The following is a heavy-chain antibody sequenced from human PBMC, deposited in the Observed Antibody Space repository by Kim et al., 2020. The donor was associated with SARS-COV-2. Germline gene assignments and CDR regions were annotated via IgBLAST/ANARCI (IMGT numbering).Heavy chain of an antibody. Sequence: GGSLRLSCAASGFTFSDYYMSWIRQAPGKGLEWVSYISSSSSYTYYADSVKGRFTISRDNAKNSLYLQMNSLRAEDTAVYYCARADIVVVPAAIFYYGMDVWGQGTTVTVSS. V-gene: IGHV3-11*06. CDR3: ARADIVVVPAAIFYYGMDV. CDR2: ISSSSSYT. CDR1: GFTFSDYY. D-gene: IGHD2-2*01. J-gene: IGHJ6*02.